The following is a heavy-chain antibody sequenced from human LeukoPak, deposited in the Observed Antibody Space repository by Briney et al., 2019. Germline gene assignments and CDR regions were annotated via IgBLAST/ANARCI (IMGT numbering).Heavy chain of an antibody. CDR2: ISSSGGST. D-gene: IGHD4-17*01. J-gene: IGHJ4*02. Sequence: GGSLRLSCSASGCTFSSYAMHWVRQAPGKGLEYVSTISSSGGSTSYADSVKGRFAISRDNAKNSLYLQMNSLRAEDTAVYCRARDLGHYRAHYWGQGTLVTVSS. CDR1: GCTFSSYA. CDR3: ARDLGHYRAHY. V-gene: IGHV3-64*04.